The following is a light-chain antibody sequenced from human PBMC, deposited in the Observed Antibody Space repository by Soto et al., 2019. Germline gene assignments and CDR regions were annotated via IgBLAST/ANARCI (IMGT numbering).Light chain of an antibody. Sequence: QSVLTQPASVSGSPGQSITISCTGTSSDVGGYNYVSWYQQHPGKAPKLMIYDVSNRPSGVSNRFSGSKSGNTASLTISGLQAEDEADYYCTSYTRTSSTTYVFGTGTQLTVL. CDR3: TSYTRTSSTTYV. CDR2: DVS. V-gene: IGLV2-14*01. J-gene: IGLJ1*01. CDR1: SSDVGGYNY.